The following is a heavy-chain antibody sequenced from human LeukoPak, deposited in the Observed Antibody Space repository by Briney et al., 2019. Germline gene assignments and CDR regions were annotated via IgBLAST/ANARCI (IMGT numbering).Heavy chain of an antibody. J-gene: IGHJ4*02. D-gene: IGHD3-16*01. CDR2: ISYDGSNK. CDR3: ARAGGVSVY. V-gene: IGHV3-30-3*01. CDR1: GFTFSSYA. Sequence: GGPLRLSCAASGFTFSSYAMHWVRQAPGKGLEWVAVISYDGSNKYYADSVKGRFTISRDNSKNTLYLQMNSLRAEDTAVYYCARAGGVSVYWGQGTLVTVSS.